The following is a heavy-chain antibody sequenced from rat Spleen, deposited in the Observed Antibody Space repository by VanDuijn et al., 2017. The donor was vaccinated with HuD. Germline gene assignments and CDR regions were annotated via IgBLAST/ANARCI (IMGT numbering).Heavy chain of an antibody. CDR1: GFTFNNYW. CDR3: TTRNSYISD. D-gene: IGHD1-2*01. Sequence: EVQLVESGGGLVQPGRSLKLSCVASGFTFNNYWMTWIRQAPGKGLEWVASITSSGGRTYYRDSVKGRFTISRDNAKSTLYLQMNSLRSEDTATYYCTTRNSYISDWGQGVMVTVSS. CDR2: ITSSGGRT. V-gene: IGHV5-31*01. J-gene: IGHJ2*01.